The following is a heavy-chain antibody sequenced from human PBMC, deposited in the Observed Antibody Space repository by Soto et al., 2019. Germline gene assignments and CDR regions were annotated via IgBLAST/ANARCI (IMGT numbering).Heavy chain of an antibody. CDR1: GDPVNSYD. D-gene: IGHD6-13*01. J-gene: IGHJ4*02. CDR2: VYYSGST. V-gene: IGHV4-59*02. CDR3: ERAETSGIHYFDY. Sequence: PXATLSLTCTVTGDPVNSYDWSWMRQPPGKGLECMGYVYYSGSTNYNPSLKSRVTISVDTSKNQISLRLKSVTAADTAVYYCERAETSGIHYFDYWGQGSLVTVS.